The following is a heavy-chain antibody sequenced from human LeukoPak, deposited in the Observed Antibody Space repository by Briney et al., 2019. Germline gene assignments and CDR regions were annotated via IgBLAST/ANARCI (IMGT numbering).Heavy chain of an antibody. CDR1: GGTFSSYA. J-gene: IGHJ4*02. D-gene: IGHD5-18*01. CDR2: IIPILGIA. Sequence: ASVKVSCKASGGTFSSYAISWVRQAPGQGLEWMGRIIPILGIANYAQKFQGRVTITADKSTSTAYMELSSLRSEDTAVYYCARDGVDTAMVWDYWGQGTLVTVSS. CDR3: ARDGVDTAMVWDY. V-gene: IGHV1-69*04.